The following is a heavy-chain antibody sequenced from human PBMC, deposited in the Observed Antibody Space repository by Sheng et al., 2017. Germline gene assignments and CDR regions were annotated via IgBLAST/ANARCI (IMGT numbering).Heavy chain of an antibody. CDR2: IYYSGYT. CDR3: ARDIRGARGNLDY. J-gene: IGHJ4*02. Sequence: QLQLQESGPGLVKPSETLSLTCTVSGGSISRSSYYWGWIRQPPGKGLEWIGSIYYSGYTYYNPSLKSRVTISVDTSKNQFSLKLTSVTAADTAIYYCARDIRGARGNLDYWGQGTLVTVSS. CDR1: GGSISRSSYY. V-gene: IGHV4-39*07. D-gene: IGHD3-3*02.